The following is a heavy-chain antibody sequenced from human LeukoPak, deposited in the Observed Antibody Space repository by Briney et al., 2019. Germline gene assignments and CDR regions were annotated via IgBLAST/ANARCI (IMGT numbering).Heavy chain of an antibody. CDR3: ASSRWSGYCNE. CDR2: INPDGKTA. CDR1: GFTFSGYW. V-gene: IGHV3-74*01. D-gene: IGHD3-3*01. J-gene: IGHJ1*01. Sequence: PGGSLRLSCAASGFTFSGYWMHWVRQAPGEGLVWVSRINPDGKTAHYADSVQGRFTISRDNAKNMLYLQMNSLRADDTAMYFCASSRWSGYCNEWGQGNRVTVSS.